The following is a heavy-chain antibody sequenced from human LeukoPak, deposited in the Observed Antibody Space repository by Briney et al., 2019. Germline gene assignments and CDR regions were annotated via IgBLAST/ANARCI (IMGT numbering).Heavy chain of an antibody. CDR2: MYYSGST. V-gene: IGHV4-59*08. CDR3: ARSPCTSASCPRRNVFDV. Sequence: PSETLSLTCTVSGGSISNYYWSWIRQPPGKGLEWIGYMYYSGSTNYNPSLESRVTISGDTSKNQFSLKLSSVTAADTAVYYCARSPCTSASCPRRNVFDVWGQGTMVTVSS. D-gene: IGHD2-2*01. J-gene: IGHJ3*01. CDR1: GGSISNYY.